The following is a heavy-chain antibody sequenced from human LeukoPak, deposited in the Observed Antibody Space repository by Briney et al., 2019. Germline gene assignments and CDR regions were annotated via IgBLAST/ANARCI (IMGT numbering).Heavy chain of an antibody. CDR1: GFTFSSSD. Sequence: GGSLRLSCAASGFTFSSSDMHWVRQAPGKGVEWVAVISYDATNKYYADSVKGRFTLSRDNSKNTLYLQTNTLRDEDTAVYYCAKASSNYFYYFEYWGQGTLVTVSS. V-gene: IGHV3-30*18. CDR2: ISYDATNK. D-gene: IGHD2/OR15-2a*01. J-gene: IGHJ4*02. CDR3: AKASSNYFYYFEY.